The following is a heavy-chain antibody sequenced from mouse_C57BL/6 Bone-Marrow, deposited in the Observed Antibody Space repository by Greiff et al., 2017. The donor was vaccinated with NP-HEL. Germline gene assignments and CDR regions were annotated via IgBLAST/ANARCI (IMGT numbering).Heavy chain of an antibody. V-gene: IGHV1-55*01. CDR2: IYPGSGST. J-gene: IGHJ4*01. Sequence: VQLQQPGAELVKPGASVKMSCKASGYTFTSYWITWVKQRPGQGLEWIGDIYPGSGSTNSNEKFKSKAKLTVDTSSSTAYMQLSSLTSDDSAGYYRASLFYYAMDYWGQGTSVTVSS. CDR1: GYTFTSYW. CDR3: ASLFYYAMDY.